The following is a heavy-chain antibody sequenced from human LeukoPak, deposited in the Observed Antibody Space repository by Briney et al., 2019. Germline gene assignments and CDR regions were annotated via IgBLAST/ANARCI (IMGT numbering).Heavy chain of an antibody. D-gene: IGHD2-8*01. CDR1: GFNFSSYW. V-gene: IGHV3-74*01. CDR2: INSDGSST. J-gene: IGHJ6*02. CDR3: ARVNGLYYYGMDV. Sequence: GGSLRLSCAASGFNFSSYWMHWVRQAPGKGLVWVSRINSDGSSTSYADSVKGRFTISRDNAKNALYLQMNSLRAEDTAVYYCARVNGLYYYGMDVWGQGTTVTVSS.